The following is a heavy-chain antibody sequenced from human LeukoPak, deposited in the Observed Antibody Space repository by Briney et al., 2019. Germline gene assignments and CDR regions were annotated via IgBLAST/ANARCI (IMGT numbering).Heavy chain of an antibody. CDR2: ISGGGGST. J-gene: IGHJ4*02. Sequence: GGSLRLSCVVSGFTFRSYAMSWVRQAPGKGLEWVSTISGGGGSTYYGDSVKGRFTISRDNAKNSLYLQMNSLRAEDTAVYYCVRRRALRTDYFDYWGQGTLVTVTS. CDR3: VRRRALRTDYFDY. V-gene: IGHV3-23*01. CDR1: GFTFRSYA. D-gene: IGHD4-17*01.